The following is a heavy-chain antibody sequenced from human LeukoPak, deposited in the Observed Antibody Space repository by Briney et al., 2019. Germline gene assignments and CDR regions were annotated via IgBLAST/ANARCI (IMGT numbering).Heavy chain of an antibody. D-gene: IGHD3-10*01. CDR3: ARGRTYYYGSGSYYNYFDY. CDR2: TNHSGST. CDR1: GGSFSGYY. V-gene: IGHV4-34*01. Sequence: SETLSLTCAVYGGSFSGYYWSWIRQPPGKGLEWIGETNHSGSTNYNPSLKSRVTISVDTSKNQFSLKLSSVTAADTAVYYCARGRTYYYGSGSYYNYFDYWGQGTLVTVSS. J-gene: IGHJ4*02.